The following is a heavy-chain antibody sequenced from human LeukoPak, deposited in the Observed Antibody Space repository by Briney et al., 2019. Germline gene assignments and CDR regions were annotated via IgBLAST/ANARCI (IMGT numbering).Heavy chain of an antibody. V-gene: IGHV3-21*01. Sequence: GGSLRLSCAASGFTFSSYSMTWVRQAPGKGLEWVSSISSSSSYIYYADSVKGRFTISRDNAKNSLYLQMNSLRAEDTAVYYCARPRRGGRPYYYYYMDVWGKGTTVTISS. J-gene: IGHJ6*03. CDR2: ISSSSSYI. CDR3: ARPRRGGRPYYYYYMDV. CDR1: GFTFSSYS. D-gene: IGHD3-10*01.